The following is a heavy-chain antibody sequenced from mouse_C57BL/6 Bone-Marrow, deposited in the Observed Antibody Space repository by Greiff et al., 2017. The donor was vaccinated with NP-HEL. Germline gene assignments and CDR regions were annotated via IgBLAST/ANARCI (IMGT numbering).Heavy chain of an antibody. V-gene: IGHV1-82*01. D-gene: IGHD1-1*01. CDR1: GYAFSSSW. J-gene: IGHJ2*01. CDR3: AAFTTVVAKGYFGD. Sequence: VQLQQPGPELVKPGAPVMISCKASGYAFSSSWMNWVKQRSGMGLEWIGRFYPGVGDTNYNGKFKGKATLTADKSFRTAYMQLGSLPSTNSAVYCCAAFTTVVAKGYFGDWGQGTTLTVSS. CDR2: FYPGVGDT.